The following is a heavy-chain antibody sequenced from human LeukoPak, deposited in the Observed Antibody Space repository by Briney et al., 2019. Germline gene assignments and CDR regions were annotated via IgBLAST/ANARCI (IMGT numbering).Heavy chain of an antibody. Sequence: GVYLRLSCAASGFTISSYAMSWVRQAPGNGLEWVSAISGSGGSTYYADSVKGRFTIARDNSKNTLYLQKSRLRAEDTEVYYCGQEWGYCSGGSCVFVYWGQGELATVSS. D-gene: IGHD2-15*01. CDR2: ISGSGGST. CDR3: GQEWGYCSGGSCVFVY. V-gene: IGHV3-23*01. J-gene: IGHJ4*02. CDR1: GFTISSYA.